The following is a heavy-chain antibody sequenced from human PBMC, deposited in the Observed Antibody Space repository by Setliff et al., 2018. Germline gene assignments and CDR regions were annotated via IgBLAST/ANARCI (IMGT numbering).Heavy chain of an antibody. CDR1: GFSFRTYA. V-gene: IGHV3-23*01. J-gene: IGHJ5*02. CDR2: ITIDDAYS. D-gene: IGHD2-21*02. Sequence: GGSLRLSCAASGFSFRTYAMSWVRQAPGKGLEWVSTITIDDAYSYYADSVGGRFTISRDNSQNTLYLQMNSLRAEDTAVYYCTTSGGGDCYGCNWFDPWGQGTLVTVSS. CDR3: TTSGGGDCYGCNWFDP.